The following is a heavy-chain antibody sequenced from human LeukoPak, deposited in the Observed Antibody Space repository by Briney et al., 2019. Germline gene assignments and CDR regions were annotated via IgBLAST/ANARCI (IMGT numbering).Heavy chain of an antibody. CDR1: GFTFSSYA. D-gene: IGHD3-10*01. CDR2: ISYDGSNK. CDR3: ARDFSATPWYYYGSGSYYNPLDY. J-gene: IGHJ4*02. V-gene: IGHV3-30-3*01. Sequence: GGSLRLSCAASGFTFSSYAMHWVRQAPGKGLEWVAVISYDGSNKYYADSVKGRFTISRDNSKNTLYLQMNSLRAEDTAVYYCARDFSATPWYYYGSGSYYNPLDYWGQGTLVTVSS.